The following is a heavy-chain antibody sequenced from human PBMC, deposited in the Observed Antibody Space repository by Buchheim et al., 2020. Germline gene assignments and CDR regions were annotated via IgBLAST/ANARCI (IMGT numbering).Heavy chain of an antibody. CDR2: ISGSGGST. CDR3: AKAHCSSTSCYPYYYYYGMDV. D-gene: IGHD2-2*01. V-gene: IGHV3-23*04. J-gene: IGHJ6*02. CDR1: GFTFSSYA. Sequence: EVQLVESGGGLVQPGGSLRLSCSASGFTFSSYAMSWVRQAPGKGLAWVSAISGSGGSTYYADSVKGRFTISRDNSKNTLYLQMNSLRAEDTAVYYCAKAHCSSTSCYPYYYYYGMDVWGQGTT.